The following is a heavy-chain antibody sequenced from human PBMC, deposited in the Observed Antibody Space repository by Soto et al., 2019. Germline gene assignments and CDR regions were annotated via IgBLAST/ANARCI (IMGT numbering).Heavy chain of an antibody. V-gene: IGHV3-43D*04. CDR3: AKDVTVYGSSPDY. Sequence: EVQLVESGGVVVQPGGSLRLSCAASGFTFDDYAMHWVRQAPGKGLEWVSLISWDGGSTYYADSVKGRFTISRDNSKTSLYLQMNSLRAEDTALYYCAKDVTVYGSSPDYWGQGTLVTVSS. CDR1: GFTFDDYA. J-gene: IGHJ4*02. CDR2: ISWDGGST. D-gene: IGHD6-6*01.